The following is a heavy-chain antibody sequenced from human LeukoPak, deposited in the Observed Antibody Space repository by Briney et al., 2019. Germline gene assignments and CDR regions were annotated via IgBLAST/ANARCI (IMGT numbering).Heavy chain of an antibody. D-gene: IGHD2-15*01. J-gene: IGHJ4*02. CDR3: TRARPGVVVVAARGDY. CDR2: IRNKAYGGTT. Sequence: GGSLRLSCTASGFTFGDYAMSWFRRAPGKGLEWVGFIRNKAYGGTTEYAASVKGRFTISRDDSKSIAYLQMNSLKTEDTAVYCCTRARPGVVVVAARGDYWGQGTLVTVSS. CDR1: GFTFGDYA. V-gene: IGHV3-49*03.